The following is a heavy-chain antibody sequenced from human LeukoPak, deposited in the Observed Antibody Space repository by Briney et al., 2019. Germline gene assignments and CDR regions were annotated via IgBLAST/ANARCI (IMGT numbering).Heavy chain of an antibody. CDR1: GGSISSYY. V-gene: IGHV4-4*09. CDR3: ARWQYQLLNLPSPHRTGAFDP. Sequence: PSETLSLTCTVSGGSISSYYWSWIREPPAKGLEWIGYNYTSRSTNYNPSLKSRVTISVDTSKNQFSLKLSSVTAADTAVHYCARWQYQLLNLPSPHRTGAFDPWGQGTLVTVSS. D-gene: IGHD2-2*01. CDR2: NYTSRST. J-gene: IGHJ5*02.